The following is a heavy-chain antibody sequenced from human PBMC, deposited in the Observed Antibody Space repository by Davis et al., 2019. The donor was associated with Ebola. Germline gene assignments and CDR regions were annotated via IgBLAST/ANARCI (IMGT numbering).Heavy chain of an antibody. D-gene: IGHD3-10*01. V-gene: IGHV5-51*01. CDR3: AKGIITMLRGVEIRYHYYAMDV. Sequence: GESLKISCKGSGYTFTNYWIGWVRQMPGKGLEWMGIIYLGDSDTRYSPSFQGQVTISADKSISTAYLQWSSLRADDTAVYYCAKGIITMLRGVEIRYHYYAMDVWGQGTTVTVSS. CDR2: IYLGDSDT. J-gene: IGHJ6*02. CDR1: GYTFTNYW.